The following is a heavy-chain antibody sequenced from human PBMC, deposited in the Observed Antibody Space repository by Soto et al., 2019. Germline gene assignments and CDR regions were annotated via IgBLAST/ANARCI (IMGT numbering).Heavy chain of an antibody. J-gene: IGHJ4*02. CDR2: IYYSGST. Sequence: PSGTLSLTCTVSGGSISSYYWSWIRQPPGKGLEWIGYIYYSGSTNYNPSPKSRVTISVDTSKNQFSLKLSSVTAADTAVYYCARGLSSSWHWIWGQGTLVTVSS. CDR1: GGSISSYY. D-gene: IGHD6-13*01. CDR3: ARGLSSSWHWI. V-gene: IGHV4-59*01.